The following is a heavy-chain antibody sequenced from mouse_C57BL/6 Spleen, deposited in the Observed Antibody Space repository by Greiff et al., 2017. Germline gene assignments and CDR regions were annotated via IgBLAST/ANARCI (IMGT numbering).Heavy chain of an antibody. CDR2: IYPGSGST. D-gene: IGHD1-1*01. V-gene: IGHV1-55*01. CDR3: VITTVVATGYYAMDY. CDR1: GYTFTSYW. J-gene: IGHJ4*01. Sequence: VQLQQPGAELVKPGASVKMSCKASGYTFTSYWITWVKQRPGQGLEWIGDIYPGSGSTNYNEKFKGKATLTVDTSSSTAYMQLSSLTSEDSAVYYCVITTVVATGYYAMDYWGQGTSVTVSS.